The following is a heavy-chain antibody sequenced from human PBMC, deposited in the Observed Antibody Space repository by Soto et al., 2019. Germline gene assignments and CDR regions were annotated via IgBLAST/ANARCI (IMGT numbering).Heavy chain of an antibody. CDR3: VRGVPGHYGFDM. V-gene: IGHV3-23*01. J-gene: IGHJ3*02. CDR2: ISAGGAGT. D-gene: IGHD1-1*01. CDR1: GFTFSSCA. Sequence: GGSLRLSCAASGFTFSSCAMSWVRQAPGKGLEWVSGISAGGAGTYYADSVKGRFTISRDNSKNTLLLQMNSLRAEDTAVYYCVRGVPGHYGFDMWGQGTMVTVSS.